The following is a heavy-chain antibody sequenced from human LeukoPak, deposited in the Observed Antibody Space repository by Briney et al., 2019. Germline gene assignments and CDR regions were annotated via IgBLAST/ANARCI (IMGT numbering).Heavy chain of an antibody. V-gene: IGHV1-2*02. CDR3: ARARYQLLLDAFDI. CDR1: GYTFTGYY. D-gene: IGHD2-2*01. Sequence: ASVKVSCKASGYTFTGYYMHWVRQAPGQGLEWMGWINPNSGGTNYAQKFQGRVTMTRDTSISTAYMELSRQRSDDTAVYYCARARYQLLLDAFDIWGQGTMVTVSS. CDR2: INPNSGGT. J-gene: IGHJ3*02.